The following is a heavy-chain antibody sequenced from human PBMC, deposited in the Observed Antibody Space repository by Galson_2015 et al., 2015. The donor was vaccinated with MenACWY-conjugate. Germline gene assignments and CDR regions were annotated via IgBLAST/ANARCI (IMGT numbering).Heavy chain of an antibody. Sequence: SVKVSCKASGYTFSSYGISWVRQAPGQGLEWMGWISAYNGNTNYAQNLQGRVTMTTDTSTSTAYMELSSLRSEDTAVYYCARDLELITMVRGVITNWFDPWGQGTLVTVSS. V-gene: IGHV1-18*04. CDR1: GYTFSSYG. CDR3: ARDLELITMVRGVITNWFDP. J-gene: IGHJ5*02. D-gene: IGHD3-10*01. CDR2: ISAYNGNT.